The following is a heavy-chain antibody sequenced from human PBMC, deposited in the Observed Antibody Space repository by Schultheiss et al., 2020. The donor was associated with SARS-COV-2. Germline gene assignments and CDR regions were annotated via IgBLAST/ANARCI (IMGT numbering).Heavy chain of an antibody. V-gene: IGHV3-13*04. J-gene: IGHJ4*02. D-gene: IGHD6-19*01. CDR2: IGTAGDT. Sequence: GGSLRLSCAASGFTFSSYDMHWVRQATGKGLEWVSAIGTAGDTYYQGSVKGRFTISRDNAKNSLYLQMNSLRAEDTALYYCAKDSEIAVAGTDEGYFDYWGQGTLVTVSS. CDR3: AKDSEIAVAGTDEGYFDY. CDR1: GFTFSSYD.